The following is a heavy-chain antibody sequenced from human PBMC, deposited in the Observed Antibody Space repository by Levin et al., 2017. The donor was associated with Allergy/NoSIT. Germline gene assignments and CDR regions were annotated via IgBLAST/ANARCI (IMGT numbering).Heavy chain of an antibody. CDR3: AREGRMIAAAGTGWFDP. Sequence: ASETLSLTCAVYGGSFSGYYWSWIRQPPGKGLEWIGEINHSGSTNYNPSLKSRVTISVDTSKNQFSLKLSSVTAADTAVYYCAREGRMIAAAGTGWFDPWGQGTLVTVSS. CDR1: GGSFSGYY. CDR2: INHSGST. V-gene: IGHV4-34*01. D-gene: IGHD6-13*01. J-gene: IGHJ5*02.